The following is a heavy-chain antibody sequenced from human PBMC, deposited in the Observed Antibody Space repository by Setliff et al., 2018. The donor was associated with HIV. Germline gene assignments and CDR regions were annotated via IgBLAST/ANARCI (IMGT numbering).Heavy chain of an antibody. J-gene: IGHJ3*02. CDR2: IRYDGSNE. CDR3: ARGLGYYDSSGQEGAFDI. D-gene: IGHD3-22*01. Sequence: GGSLRLSCAASGFTFSSYGMHWVRQAPGKGLEWVAFIRYDGSNEYYAASVKGRFTISRDNSKNTLYLQMNSLRPEDTAVYFCARGLGYYDSSGQEGAFDIWGQGTMVTVSS. V-gene: IGHV3-30*02. CDR1: GFTFSSYG.